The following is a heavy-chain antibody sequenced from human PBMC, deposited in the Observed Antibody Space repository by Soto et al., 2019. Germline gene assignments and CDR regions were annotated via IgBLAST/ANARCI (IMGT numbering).Heavy chain of an antibody. Sequence: EVQLLESGGGLVQPGGSLRLSCVGSGFTFSSYGMTWVRQAPGKGLEWVSSFSFYGRRDNTYYADYVKVRFTISRDNSRNTVYLQMDNLRVEDTAVYYCAKSLYNDTGGPNDHWGQGTLVTVSS. CDR3: AKSLYNDTGGPNDH. CDR2: FSFYGRRDNT. V-gene: IGHV3-23*01. J-gene: IGHJ4*02. CDR1: GFTFSSYG. D-gene: IGHD1-1*01.